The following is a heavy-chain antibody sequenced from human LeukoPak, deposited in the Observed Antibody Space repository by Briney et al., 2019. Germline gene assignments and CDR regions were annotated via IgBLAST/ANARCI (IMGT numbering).Heavy chain of an antibody. CDR3: ARGPYYYDSSGYYLDY. CDR2: IIPIFGTA. D-gene: IGHD3-22*01. CDR1: GGTFSSYA. V-gene: IGHV1-69*05. J-gene: IGHJ4*02. Sequence: ASVKVSCKASGGTFSSYAISWVRQAPGQGLEWMGGIIPIFGTANYAQKFQGRVTITTDESTSTAYMELGSLRSEDTAVYYCARGPYYYDSSGYYLDYWGQGTLVTVSS.